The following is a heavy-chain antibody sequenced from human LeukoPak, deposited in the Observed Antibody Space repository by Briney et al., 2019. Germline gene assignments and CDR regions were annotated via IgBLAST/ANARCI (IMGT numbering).Heavy chain of an antibody. CDR3: AREVVRFDY. CDR2: INADTGKP. J-gene: IGHJ4*02. Sequence: GASVKVSCKASGYTFNTHSITWVRQAPGQGLEWLGWINADTGKPTYARDFTGRFVFSLDTSVSTAYLQISSLKAEDTAVYYCAREVVRFDYWGQGTLVTVSS. CDR1: GYTFNTHS. V-gene: IGHV7-4-1*02. D-gene: IGHD6-6*01.